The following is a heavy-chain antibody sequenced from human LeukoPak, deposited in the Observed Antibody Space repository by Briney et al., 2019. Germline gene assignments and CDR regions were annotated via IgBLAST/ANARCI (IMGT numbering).Heavy chain of an antibody. Sequence: GGSLRLSCAASGFTFSSYVMHWVRQAPGKGLEWVSAISGSGGSTYYADSVRGRFTISRDNSKNTLYLQMNSLRAEDTATYYCAQVVVAGSTTDYWGQGTLVTVSS. J-gene: IGHJ4*02. D-gene: IGHD2-15*01. CDR3: AQVVVAGSTTDY. CDR2: ISGSGGST. CDR1: GFTFSSYV. V-gene: IGHV3-23*01.